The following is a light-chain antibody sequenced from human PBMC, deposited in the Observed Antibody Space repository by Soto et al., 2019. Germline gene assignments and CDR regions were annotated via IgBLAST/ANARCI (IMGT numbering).Light chain of an antibody. CDR1: SSDVGGYNY. CDR2: EVS. CDR3: SSYTGNNTWV. V-gene: IGLV2-14*01. J-gene: IGLJ3*02. Sequence: QSALTQPASVSGSPGQSITISCTGTSSDVGGYNYVSWCQQYPGKAPKLMIYEVSNRPSGVSNRFSGSKSGNTASLTISGLQAEDESDYYCSSYTGNNTWVFGGGTKVTVL.